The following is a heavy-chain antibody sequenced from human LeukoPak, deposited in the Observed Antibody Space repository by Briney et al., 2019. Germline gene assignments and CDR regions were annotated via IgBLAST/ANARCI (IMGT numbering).Heavy chain of an antibody. D-gene: IGHD3-10*01. V-gene: IGHV1-2*02. Sequence: ASVKVSCKSSGYTFTGYYMHWVRQAPEQGLEWMGWINPNSGGTNYAQKFQGRVTMTRDTSISTAYMELSRLRSDDTAVYYCARDLWFGEFLDYWGQGTLVTVSS. J-gene: IGHJ4*02. CDR2: INPNSGGT. CDR3: ARDLWFGEFLDY. CDR1: GYTFTGYY.